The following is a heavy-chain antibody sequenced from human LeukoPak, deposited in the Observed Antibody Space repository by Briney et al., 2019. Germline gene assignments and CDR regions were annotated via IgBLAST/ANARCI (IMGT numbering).Heavy chain of an antibody. D-gene: IGHD6-6*01. CDR1: GGTFSSYA. J-gene: IGHJ5*02. CDR2: IIPIFGTA. CDR3: ARGDFKQLELGYNWFDP. Sequence: ASVKVSCKASGGTFSSYAISWVRQATGQGLEWMGGIIPIFGTANYAQKFQGRVTITTDESTSTAYMELSSLRSEDTAVYYCARGDFKQLELGYNWFDPWGQGTLVAVSS. V-gene: IGHV1-69*05.